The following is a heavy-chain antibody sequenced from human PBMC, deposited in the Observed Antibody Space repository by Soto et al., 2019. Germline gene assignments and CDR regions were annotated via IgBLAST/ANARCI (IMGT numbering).Heavy chain of an antibody. CDR3: ARHPEEAILEWFPPYYFDY. J-gene: IGHJ4*02. D-gene: IGHD3-3*01. CDR2: VYYSGSS. CDR1: GGSVSSSGYY. Sequence: QLQLQESGPGLVKPSETLSLTCTVSGGSVSSSGYYWGWIRQSPGKGLEWIGTVYYSGSSYYNPSLESRVTISVDTSKNQFSLRLSSVTAADTAVYYCARHPEEAILEWFPPYYFDYWGQGTLVTVSS. V-gene: IGHV4-39*01.